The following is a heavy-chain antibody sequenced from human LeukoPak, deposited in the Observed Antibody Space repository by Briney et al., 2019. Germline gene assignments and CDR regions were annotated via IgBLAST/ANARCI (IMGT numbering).Heavy chain of an antibody. CDR2: ISNSSSYI. V-gene: IGHV3-21*01. J-gene: IGHJ4*02. CDR3: ARDLNWAGYNPFDY. CDR1: GFTFSSYS. D-gene: IGHD5-24*01. Sequence: PEGSLRLSCAASGFTFSSYSMNWVRQAPGKGLEWVSSISNSSSYIYYADSVKGRFTISRDNAKNSLYLQMNSLRAEDTAGYYCARDLNWAGYNPFDYWGQGTLVTVSS.